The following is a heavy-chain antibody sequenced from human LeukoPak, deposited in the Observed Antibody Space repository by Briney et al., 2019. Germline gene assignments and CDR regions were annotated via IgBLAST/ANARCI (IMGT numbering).Heavy chain of an antibody. CDR3: ARVAGYSSSWLDY. CDR2: TRNKANSYTT. CDR1: GFTFSDHY. V-gene: IGHV3-72*01. J-gene: IGHJ4*02. Sequence: GGSLRLSCAASGFTFSDHYMDWVRQAPGNGLEWVGRTRNKANSYTTEYAASVKGRFTISRDDSKNSLYLQMNSLKTEDTAVYYCARVAGYSSSWLDYWGQGTLVTVSS. D-gene: IGHD6-13*01.